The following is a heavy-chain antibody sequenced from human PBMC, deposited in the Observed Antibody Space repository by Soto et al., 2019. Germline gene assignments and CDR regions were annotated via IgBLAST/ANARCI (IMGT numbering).Heavy chain of an antibody. CDR2: IYYSGNT. J-gene: IGHJ4*02. CDR3: ASIAAPGTTHFDF. D-gene: IGHD6-13*01. Sequence: GWIRQSPGKGLEWIGNIYYSGNTFYNPSLKSRVTISVDTSKNQFYLHLSSVTAADTAIFYCASIAAPGTTHFDFWGQGTLVTVSS. V-gene: IGHV4-39*01.